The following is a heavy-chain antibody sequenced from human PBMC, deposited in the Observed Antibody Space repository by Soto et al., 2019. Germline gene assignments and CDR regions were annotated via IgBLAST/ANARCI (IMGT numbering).Heavy chain of an antibody. J-gene: IGHJ5*02. Sequence: GGSLRLSCAASGFTSGFIFSSYSMNWVRQAPGKGLEWVASISSSGSYIFNADSMKGRFTISRDNAKNSLYPQMNSLRAEDTAVYYCARGDWFDPWGQGTLVTVSS. CDR3: ARGDWFDP. CDR1: GFIFSSYS. CDR2: ISSSGSYI. V-gene: IGHV3-21*01.